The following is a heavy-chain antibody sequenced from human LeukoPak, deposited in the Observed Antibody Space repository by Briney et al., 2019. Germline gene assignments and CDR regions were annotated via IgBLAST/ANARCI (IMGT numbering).Heavy chain of an antibody. V-gene: IGHV3-23*01. J-gene: IGHJ3*02. D-gene: IGHD5-18*01. Sequence: GGSLRLSCSTSGFTFSTYGMHWVRQAPGKGLEWVSAISASGYVTYYADSVKGRFTVSRDNSKNTLYLQMNSLRAEDTAVYYCAKEREDTALVIDAFDIWGQGTMVTVSS. CDR2: ISASGYVT. CDR1: GFTFSTYG. CDR3: AKEREDTALVIDAFDI.